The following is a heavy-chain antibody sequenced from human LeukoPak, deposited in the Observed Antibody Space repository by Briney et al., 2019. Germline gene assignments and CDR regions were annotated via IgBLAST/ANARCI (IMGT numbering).Heavy chain of an antibody. CDR3: ARDRYYDFWSDQTTSYNWFDP. J-gene: IGHJ5*02. V-gene: IGHV3-53*01. D-gene: IGHD3-3*01. CDR2: IYSDGST. Sequence: GGSLRLSCAASGLTFRNNYMSWVRQSPGKGLEWVSVIYSDGSTYYEDSVKGRFTISRDNSKNTLYLQMNSLRAEDTAVYYCARDRYYDFWSDQTTSYNWFDPWGQGTLVTVSS. CDR1: GLTFRNNY.